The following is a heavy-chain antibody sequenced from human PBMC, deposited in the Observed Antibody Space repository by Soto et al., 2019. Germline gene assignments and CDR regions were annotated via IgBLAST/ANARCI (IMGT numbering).Heavy chain of an antibody. CDR1: GFXFSSYA. CDR3: AKLGGGGVVVPAVPYYYYGMDV. V-gene: IGHV3-23*01. J-gene: IGHJ6*02. CDR2: ISGSGGST. D-gene: IGHD2-2*01. Sequence: GXLRLSCADSGFXFSSYAMSWVRQSPGKWLECVSAISGSGGSTYYSDSVKGRFTISRDNSKNTLYLQMNSLRAEDTAVYYCAKLGGGGVVVPAVPYYYYGMDVWGQGTTVTVSS.